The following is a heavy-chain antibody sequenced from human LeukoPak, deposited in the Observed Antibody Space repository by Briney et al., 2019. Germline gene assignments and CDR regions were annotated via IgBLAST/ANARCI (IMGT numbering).Heavy chain of an antibody. CDR3: AKSPRDSWYPFDY. D-gene: IGHD6-13*01. CDR1: GFTFSSYA. Sequence: SGGSLRLSCAASGFTFSSYAMSWVRQAPGKGLEWVSAISGSGGSTYYADSVKGRFTISRDNSKNTLYLQMNSLRAEDTAVYYCAKSPRDSWYPFDYWGQGTLVTVSS. V-gene: IGHV3-23*01. CDR2: ISGSGGST. J-gene: IGHJ4*02.